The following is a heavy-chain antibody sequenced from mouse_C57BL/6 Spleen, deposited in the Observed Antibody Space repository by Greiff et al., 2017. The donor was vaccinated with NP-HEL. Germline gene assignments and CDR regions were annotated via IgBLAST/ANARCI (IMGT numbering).Heavy chain of an antibody. CDR3: AKAGGGLGGGFAY. D-gene: IGHD4-1*01. V-gene: IGHV2-5*01. CDR2: IWRGGST. J-gene: IGHJ3*01. Sequence: VQVVESGPGLVQPSQSLSITCTVSGFSLTSYGVHWVRQSPGKGLEWLGVIWRGGSTDYNAAFMSRLSITKDNSKSQVFFKMNSLQADDTAIYYCAKAGGGLGGGFAYWGQGTLVTVSA. CDR1: GFSLTSYG.